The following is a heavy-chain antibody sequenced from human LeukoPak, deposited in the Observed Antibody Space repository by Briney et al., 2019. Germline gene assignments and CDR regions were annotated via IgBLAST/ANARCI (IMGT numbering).Heavy chain of an antibody. CDR1: GFTFSNYW. CDR3: GRGGSYGDY. D-gene: IGHD3-16*01. V-gene: IGHV3-74*01. CDR2: MYPDGSTL. Sequence: GGSLRLSCAASGFTFSNYWMHWVRQVPEKGLVWVSRMYPDGSTLTNANSVKGRFNSSRDNARNTLYLQMNRLRVEDTAVYYCGRGGSYGDYWGQGILVTVPT. J-gene: IGHJ4*02.